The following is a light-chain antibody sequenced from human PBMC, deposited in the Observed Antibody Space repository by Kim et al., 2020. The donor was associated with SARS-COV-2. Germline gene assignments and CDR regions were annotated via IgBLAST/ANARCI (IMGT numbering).Light chain of an antibody. J-gene: IGLJ2*01. V-gene: IGLV6-57*02. CDR2: EDN. Sequence: GKTVTIPCTGSSGSIASNYVQWYQQRPGSAPTTVIYEDNQRPSGVPDRFSGSIDSSSNSASLTISGLKTEDEADYYCQSYDSSNVVFGGGTQLTVL. CDR1: SGSIASNY. CDR3: QSYDSSNVV.